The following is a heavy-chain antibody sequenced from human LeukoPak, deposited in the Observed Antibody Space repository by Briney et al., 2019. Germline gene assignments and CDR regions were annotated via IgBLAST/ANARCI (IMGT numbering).Heavy chain of an antibody. D-gene: IGHD1-26*01. CDR2: ISWNSGSI. CDR1: GFTFSNSD. J-gene: IGHJ4*02. V-gene: IGHV3-9*01. CDR3: AKDIGEWELRGGLDY. Sequence: GGSLSLSCATSGFTFSNSDMNWVRQAPGKGLEWVSGISWNSGSIGYADSVKGRFTISRDNAKNSLYLQMNSLRAEDTALYYCAKDIGEWELRGGLDYWGQGTLVTVSS.